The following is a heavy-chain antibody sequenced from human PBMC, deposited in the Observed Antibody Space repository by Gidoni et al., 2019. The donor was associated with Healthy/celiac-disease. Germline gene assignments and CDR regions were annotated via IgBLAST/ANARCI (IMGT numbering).Heavy chain of an antibody. CDR2: IKSKTDGGTT. V-gene: IGHV3-15*01. CDR1: GFTFSNAW. Sequence: EVQLVESGGGLVKPGGSLRLSCAASGFTFSNAWMGWVRQAPGKGREWVGRIKSKTDGGTTDYAAPVKGRFTISRDDSKNTLYLQMNSLKTEDTAVYYCTTQVFYDSSGYYNDYWGQGTLVTVSS. D-gene: IGHD3-22*01. CDR3: TTQVFYDSSGYYNDY. J-gene: IGHJ4*02.